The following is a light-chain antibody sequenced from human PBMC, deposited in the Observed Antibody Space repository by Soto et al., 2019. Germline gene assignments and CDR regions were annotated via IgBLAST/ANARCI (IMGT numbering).Light chain of an antibody. CDR3: QSYDSSLSGYVV. V-gene: IGLV1-40*01. Sequence: QSVLTQSPSVSGAPGQRVTLPCTGNNSNIGAGFDVHWYQQLPGTAPKLLIYSNVNRPSGVPDRFSGSKSGTSASLAITGLQAEDEADYYCQSYDSSLSGYVVFGGGTQLTVL. CDR2: SNV. J-gene: IGLJ2*01. CDR1: NSNIGAGFD.